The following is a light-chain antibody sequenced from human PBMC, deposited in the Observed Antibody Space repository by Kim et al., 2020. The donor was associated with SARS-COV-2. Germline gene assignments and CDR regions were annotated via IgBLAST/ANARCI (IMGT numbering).Light chain of an antibody. CDR2: DVS. CDR1: SSDVGGYNY. Sequence: GQSITISCTGTSSDVGGYNYVSWYQQHPGKASKLMLFDVSQRPSGVSNRFSGSKSGNTASLTISGLQAEDEADYHCSSYTSSRTWVFGGGTQLTVL. CDR3: SSYTSSRTWV. V-gene: IGLV2-14*04. J-gene: IGLJ3*02.